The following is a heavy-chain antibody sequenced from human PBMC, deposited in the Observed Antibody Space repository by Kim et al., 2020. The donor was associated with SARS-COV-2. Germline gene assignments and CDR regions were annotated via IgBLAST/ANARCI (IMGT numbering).Heavy chain of an antibody. D-gene: IGHD6-13*01. Sequence: SETLSLTCAVYGGSFSGYYWSWIRQPPGKGLEWIGEINHSGSTNYNPSLKSRVTISVDTSKNQFSLKLSSVTAADTAVYYCARGLSAYSSSWYNWFDPWGQGTLVTVSS. CDR3: ARGLSAYSSSWYNWFDP. V-gene: IGHV4-34*01. J-gene: IGHJ5*02. CDR2: INHSGST. CDR1: GGSFSGYY.